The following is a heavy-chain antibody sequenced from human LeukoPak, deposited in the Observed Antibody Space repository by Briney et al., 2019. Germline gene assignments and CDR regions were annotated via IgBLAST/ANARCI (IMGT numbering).Heavy chain of an antibody. CDR2: ISSSSSYI. D-gene: IGHD5-18*01. V-gene: IGHV3-21*01. CDR1: GFTFSSYR. CDR3: AREGYSYGYTFDY. Sequence: GGSLRLSCAASGFTFSSYRMNWVRQAPGKGLEWVSSISSSSSYIYYADSVKGRFTISRDNAKNSLYLQMNSLRAEDTAVYYCAREGYSYGYTFDYWGQGTLVTVSS. J-gene: IGHJ4*02.